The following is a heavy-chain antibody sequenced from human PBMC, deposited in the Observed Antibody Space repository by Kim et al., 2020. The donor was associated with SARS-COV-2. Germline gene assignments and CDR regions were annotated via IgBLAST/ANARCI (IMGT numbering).Heavy chain of an antibody. D-gene: IGHD1-26*01. V-gene: IGHV4-31*03. CDR2: IYYSGST. J-gene: IGHJ6*02. CDR1: GGSISSGGYY. Sequence: SETLSLTCTVSGGSISSGGYYWSWIRQHPGKGLEWIGYIYYSGSTYYNPSLKSRVTISVDTSKNQFSLKLSSVTAADTAVYYCARELTKVGATDHYYYYGMDVWGQGTTVTVSS. CDR3: ARELTKVGATDHYYYYGMDV.